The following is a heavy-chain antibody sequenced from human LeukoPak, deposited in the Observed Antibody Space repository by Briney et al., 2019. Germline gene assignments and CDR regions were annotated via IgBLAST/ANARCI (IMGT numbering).Heavy chain of an antibody. Sequence: SVKVSCKTSGGTFSHSAISWVRQAPGQGLEWMGQIIPIFDAANLAQNFQGRITITADGSTNTAYLELSSLRSEDTAVYYCARETGSAAVMDYWGQGTLVTVSS. CDR3: ARETGSAAVMDY. D-gene: IGHD2-2*01. V-gene: IGHV1-69*01. CDR1: GGTFSHSA. J-gene: IGHJ4*02. CDR2: IIPIFDAA.